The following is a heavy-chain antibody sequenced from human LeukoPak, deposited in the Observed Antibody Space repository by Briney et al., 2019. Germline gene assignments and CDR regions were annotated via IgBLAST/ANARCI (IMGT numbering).Heavy chain of an antibody. CDR3: AKDRGYYDSSGYYLY. J-gene: IGHJ4*02. CDR2: IGTAGDT. Sequence: GGSLRLSCAACGFTFSSYDMHWVRQATGKGLEWVSAIGTAGDTYYPGSVKGQFTISRENAKNSLYLQMNSLRAEDTAVYYCAKDRGYYDSSGYYLYWGQGTLVTVSS. D-gene: IGHD3-22*01. V-gene: IGHV3-13*03. CDR1: GFTFSSYD.